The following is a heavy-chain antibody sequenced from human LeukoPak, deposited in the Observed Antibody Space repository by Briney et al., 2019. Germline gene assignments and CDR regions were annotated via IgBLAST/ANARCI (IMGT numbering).Heavy chain of an antibody. CDR2: MYYSGST. J-gene: IGHJ4*02. D-gene: IGHD3-22*01. CDR3: ARLQYYYDSNGYYSLYYFDY. V-gene: IGHV4-39*01. Sequence: SETLSLTCTVSGDSISSSSYYWGWIRQPPGKGLEWIGIMYYSGSTYYNPSLRSRLTISLDTSKNQFSLTLSSVTAADTAVYYCARLQYYYDSNGYYSLYYFDYWGQGTVVTVS. CDR1: GDSISSSSYY.